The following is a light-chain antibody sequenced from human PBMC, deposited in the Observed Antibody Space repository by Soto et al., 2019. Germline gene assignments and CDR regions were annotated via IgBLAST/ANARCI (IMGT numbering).Light chain of an antibody. CDR1: SGSIASNY. CDR3: QSYDSSNHMV. J-gene: IGLJ3*02. Sequence: NFMLTQPHSVSASPGKTVTISCTRSSGSIASNYVQWYQQRPGSSPTTVIYEDNQRPSGVPDRFSGSIDSSSNSASLTISGLKTEDEADYYCQSYDSSNHMVFGGGTQLTVL. CDR2: EDN. V-gene: IGLV6-57*01.